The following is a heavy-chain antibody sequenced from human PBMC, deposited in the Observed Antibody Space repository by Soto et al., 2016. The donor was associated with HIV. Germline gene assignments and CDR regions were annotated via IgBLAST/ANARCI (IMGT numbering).Heavy chain of an antibody. Sequence: QVQLVQSGAEVKKPGASVKVSCKASGYTFTGYYMHWVRQAPGKGLEWMGGFDPEDGETIYAQKFQGRVTMTEDTSTDTAYMELSSLRSEDTAVYYCVTTDEGIVGATTDYYYYMDVWGKGTTVTVSS. CDR3: VTTDEGIVGATTDYYYYMDV. V-gene: IGHV1-24*01. CDR2: FDPEDGET. CDR1: GYTFTGYY. D-gene: IGHD1-26*01. J-gene: IGHJ6*03.